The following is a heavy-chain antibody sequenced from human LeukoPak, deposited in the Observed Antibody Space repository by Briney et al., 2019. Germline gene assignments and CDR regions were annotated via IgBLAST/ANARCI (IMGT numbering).Heavy chain of an antibody. Sequence: PSETLSLTCTVSDGSISSSSYYWGWIRQPPGKGLEWIGSIFYSGSTYYNPSLKSRVTISVDTSKNQFSLKLSSVTAADTAVYYCARGIYYYYYMDVWGKGTTVTVSS. V-gene: IGHV4-39*07. CDR2: IFYSGST. D-gene: IGHD3-10*01. J-gene: IGHJ6*03. CDR3: ARGIYYYYYMDV. CDR1: DGSISSSSYY.